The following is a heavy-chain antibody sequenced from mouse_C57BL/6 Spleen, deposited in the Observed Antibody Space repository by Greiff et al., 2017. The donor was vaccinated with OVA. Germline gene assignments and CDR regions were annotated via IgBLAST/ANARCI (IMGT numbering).Heavy chain of an antibody. V-gene: IGHV1-66*01. CDR3: ARGDYSKGYFDY. CDR2: IYPGSGNT. J-gene: IGHJ2*01. D-gene: IGHD2-5*01. CDR1: GYSFTSYY. Sequence: VKLMESGPELVKPGASVKISCKASGYSFTSYYIHWVKQRPGQGLEWIGWIYPGSGNTKYNEKFKGKATLTADTSSSTAYMQLSSLTSEDSAVYYCARGDYSKGYFDYWGQGTTLTVSS.